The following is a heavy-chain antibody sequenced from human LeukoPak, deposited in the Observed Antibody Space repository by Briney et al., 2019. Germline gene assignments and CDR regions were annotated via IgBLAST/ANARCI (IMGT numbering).Heavy chain of an antibody. J-gene: IGHJ4*02. CDR2: ITGSGENT. Sequence: SGGSLRLSCAASGFAFASYAMGWVRQSPGKRLEWVSGITGSGENTYYAGSVKGRFTISRDNSKNTLYLQMNSLRAEDTAVYYCAKRRQGEGGDFDYWGQGTLVTVSS. D-gene: IGHD3-10*01. CDR1: GFAFASYA. V-gene: IGHV3-23*01. CDR3: AKRRQGEGGDFDY.